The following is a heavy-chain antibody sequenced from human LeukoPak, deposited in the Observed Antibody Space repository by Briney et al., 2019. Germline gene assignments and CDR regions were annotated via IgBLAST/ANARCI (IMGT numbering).Heavy chain of an antibody. D-gene: IGHD2-2*01. CDR3: AKDPQKYQPMSYWFDP. CDR2: ISGSGGST. CDR1: GFTFSSYA. Sequence: GGSLRLSCAASGFTFSSYAMSWVRQAPGKELEWVSAISGSGGSTYYADSVKGRFTISRDNSKNTLYLQMNSLRAEDTAVYYCAKDPQKYQPMSYWFDPWGQGTLVTVSS. V-gene: IGHV3-23*01. J-gene: IGHJ5*02.